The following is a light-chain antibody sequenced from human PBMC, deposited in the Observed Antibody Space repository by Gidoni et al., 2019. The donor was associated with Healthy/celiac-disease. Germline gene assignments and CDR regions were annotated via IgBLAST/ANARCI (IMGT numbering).Light chain of an antibody. CDR3: QQYYSTPHS. V-gene: IGKV4-1*01. CDR2: WAS. Sequence: DIVMTQSPDSLAVSLGERATINCKSSQSVLYSSNDKNYLAWYQQKPVQPPKLLIYWASTRESGVPDRFSGSGSGTDFTLTISSLKAEDVAVYYCQQYYSTPHSFGQGTKLEIK. CDR1: QSVLYSSNDKNY. J-gene: IGKJ2*03.